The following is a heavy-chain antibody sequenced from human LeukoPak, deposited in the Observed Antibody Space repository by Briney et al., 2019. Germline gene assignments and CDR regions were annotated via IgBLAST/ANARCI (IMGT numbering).Heavy chain of an antibody. Sequence: GRSLRLSCAASGFTFDDYAMHWVRQAPGKGLEWVSGISWNSGSIGYADSVKGRFTISRDNAKNSLYLQMNSLRAEDTALYYCAKEPGELGEPWGQGTLVTVSS. J-gene: IGHJ4*02. D-gene: IGHD3-10*01. CDR1: GFTFDDYA. V-gene: IGHV3-9*01. CDR2: ISWNSGSI. CDR3: AKEPGELGEP.